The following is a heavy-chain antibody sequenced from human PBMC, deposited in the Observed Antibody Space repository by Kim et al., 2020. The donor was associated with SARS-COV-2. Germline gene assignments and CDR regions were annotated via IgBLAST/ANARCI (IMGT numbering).Heavy chain of an antibody. CDR2: INHSGST. Sequence: SETLSLTCAVYGGSFSGYYWSWIRQPPGKGLEWIGEINHSGSTNYNPSLKSRVTISVDTSKNQFSLKLSSVTAADTAVYYCARAKNIVIYMVGPHYGMDVWGQGTTVTVSS. D-gene: IGHD1-26*01. CDR3: ARAKNIVIYMVGPHYGMDV. J-gene: IGHJ6*02. V-gene: IGHV4-34*01. CDR1: GGSFSGYY.